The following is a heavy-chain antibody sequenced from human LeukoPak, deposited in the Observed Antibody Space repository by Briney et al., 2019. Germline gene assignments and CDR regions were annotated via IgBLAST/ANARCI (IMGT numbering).Heavy chain of an antibody. J-gene: IGHJ4*02. CDR1: GYTFTGYY. CDR3: ARSPTVAVNTYYFDY. CDR2: INPNSGGT. D-gene: IGHD6-19*01. V-gene: IGHV1-2*02. Sequence: SVKVSCKASGYTFTGYYMHWVRQAPGQGLEWMGWINPNSGGTNYAQKFQGRVTMTRDTSISTAYMELSRLRSDDTAVYYCARSPTVAVNTYYFDYWGQGTLVTVSS.